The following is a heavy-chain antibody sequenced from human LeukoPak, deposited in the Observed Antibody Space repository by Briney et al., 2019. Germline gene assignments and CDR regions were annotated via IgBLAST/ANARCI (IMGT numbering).Heavy chain of an antibody. CDR1: GFTFGSYA. Sequence: GGSLRLSCAASGFTFGSYAMSWVRQAPGKGLEWVSAVSGSGTTTHNADSVEGRFSSSRDNSKNTLFLHMNSLRVDDTAVYYCAKGDDSSGRNWFDSWGQGTLVTVSS. CDR3: AKGDDSSGRNWFDS. J-gene: IGHJ5*01. D-gene: IGHD3-22*01. V-gene: IGHV3-23*01. CDR2: VSGSGTTT.